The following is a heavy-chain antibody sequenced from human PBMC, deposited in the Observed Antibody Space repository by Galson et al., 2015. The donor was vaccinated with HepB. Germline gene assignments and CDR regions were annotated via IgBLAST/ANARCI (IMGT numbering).Heavy chain of an antibody. CDR2: INSDGSST. Sequence: SLRLSCAASGFTFSSYWMHWVRQAPGKGLVWVPRINSDGSSTSYADSVTGRSTISRDNAKNTLYLQMNSLRAEDTAVYYCAREHYYDSSGYYPWGQGTLVTVSS. D-gene: IGHD3-22*01. J-gene: IGHJ5*02. CDR3: AREHYYDSSGYYP. V-gene: IGHV3-74*01. CDR1: GFTFSSYW.